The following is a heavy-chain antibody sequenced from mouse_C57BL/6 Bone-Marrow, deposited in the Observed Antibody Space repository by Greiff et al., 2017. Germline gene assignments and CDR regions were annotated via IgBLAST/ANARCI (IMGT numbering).Heavy chain of an antibody. CDR1: GCTFTSYW. CDR3: AREGDYPDY. CDR2: IDPSDSYT. V-gene: IGHV1-69*01. Sequence: QVQLQQPGAELVMPGASVKLSCKASGCTFTSYWMHWVKQRPGQGLEWIGEIDPSDSYTNYNQKFKGKSTLTVDKSSSTAYMQLSSLTSEDSAVYYCAREGDYPDYWGQGTTLTVSS. J-gene: IGHJ2*01. D-gene: IGHD2-4*01.